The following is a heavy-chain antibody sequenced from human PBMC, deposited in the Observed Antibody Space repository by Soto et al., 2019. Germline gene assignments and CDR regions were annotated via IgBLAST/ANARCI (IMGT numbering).Heavy chain of an antibody. D-gene: IGHD7-27*01. J-gene: IGHJ6*02. CDR3: ARDLTDLNYYDGMDV. Sequence: EVQLVESGGGLVKPGGSLRLSCAASGFTFSSYSMNWVRQAPGKGLEWVASISSSSSNIYYADSVKGRFTISRDNAKNSQYQQMNSLRAEDTAVYYCARDLTDLNYYDGMDVWGQGTPVTVSS. CDR2: ISSSSSNI. CDR1: GFTFSSYS. V-gene: IGHV3-21*01.